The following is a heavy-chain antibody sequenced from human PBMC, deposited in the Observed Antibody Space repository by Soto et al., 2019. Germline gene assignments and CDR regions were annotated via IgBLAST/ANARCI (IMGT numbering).Heavy chain of an antibody. D-gene: IGHD1-26*01. V-gene: IGHV3-74*01. CDR2: IHSDGSST. CDR1: GFTFSYYW. Sequence: EEQLVESEGGLVQPGGSLRLSCAASGFTFSYYWMHWVRQAPGQGLVWVSRIHSDGSSTTYADSVKGRFTISRDNGRNMMVLQMNSLRAEDTAVYYCARGDRGAFDLWGQGTMVTVSS. J-gene: IGHJ3*01. CDR3: ARGDRGAFDL.